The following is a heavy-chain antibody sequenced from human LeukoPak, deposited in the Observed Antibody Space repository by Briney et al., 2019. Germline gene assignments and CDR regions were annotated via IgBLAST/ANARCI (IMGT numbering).Heavy chain of an antibody. V-gene: IGHV3-21*01. CDR1: GFTFSSYS. CDR3: ARDSSDGYNPYFDY. J-gene: IGHJ4*02. D-gene: IGHD5-24*01. Sequence: GGSLRLSCAASGFTFSSYSMHWVRQAPGKGLEWVSSISSSSSYIYYADSVKGRFTISRDNAKNSLYLQMNSLRAEDTAVYYCARDSSDGYNPYFDYWGQGTLVTVSS. CDR2: ISSSSSYI.